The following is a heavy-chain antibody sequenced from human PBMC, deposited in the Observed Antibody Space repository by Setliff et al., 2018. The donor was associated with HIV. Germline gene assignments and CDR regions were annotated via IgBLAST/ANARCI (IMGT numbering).Heavy chain of an antibody. D-gene: IGHD2-8*02. CDR2: IFTSATTNF. CDR3: ARARVYCPGDDCHAGNFDH. CDR1: GGSISSYF. Sequence: SETPSLTCTVSGGSISSYFWSWIRQPPGKGLEWIGDIFTSATTNFNYNPSLKSRVTMSIDTSKNQFSLKLRSVTAADTAFYYCARARVYCPGDDCHAGNFDHWGQGTLVTVSS. V-gene: IGHV4-4*08. J-gene: IGHJ1*01.